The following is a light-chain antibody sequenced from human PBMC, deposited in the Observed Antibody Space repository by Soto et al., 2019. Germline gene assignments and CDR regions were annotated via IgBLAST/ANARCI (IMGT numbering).Light chain of an antibody. CDR2: DTS. J-gene: IGKJ5*01. Sequence: EMVMTQSPATLSVSPGERATLSCRASQSVSSKLAWYQQKPGRAPRLLIYDTSTRATGIPARFSGSGSGTEFTLTISSLQSEDFAVYYCQQYSNWPPITFGQGTRLEIK. CDR1: QSVSSK. V-gene: IGKV3-15*01. CDR3: QQYSNWPPIT.